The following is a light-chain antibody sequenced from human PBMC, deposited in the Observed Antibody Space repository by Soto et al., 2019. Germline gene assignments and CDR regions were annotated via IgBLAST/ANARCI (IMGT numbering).Light chain of an antibody. CDR1: QGISSA. CDR2: YAS. CDR3: YQFNSYPRT. Sequence: AIQLTQSPSSLSASVGDRVTITCPASQGISSAVAWQQLKPGQAPKLLIYYASSLETGVPSRFSGSGSGTNFTLPLSSLQREDYATYYCYQFNSYPRTFGPGTKVDV. V-gene: IGKV1-13*02. J-gene: IGKJ3*01.